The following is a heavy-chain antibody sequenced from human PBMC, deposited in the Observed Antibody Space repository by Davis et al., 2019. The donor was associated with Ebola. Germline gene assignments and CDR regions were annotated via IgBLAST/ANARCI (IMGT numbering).Heavy chain of an antibody. CDR1: GFTSNIFE. Sequence: GGSLRPSCQAPGFTSNIFEMHWVRQAPGRGLEWVAFVRSHGSDDHYADSVKGRFTISRDNSKNTLYLQMNSLRPEDTAVYYCARDSDDYCFDYWGQGTLVTVSS. D-gene: IGHD2-21*02. CDR3: ARDSDDYCFDY. CDR2: VRSHGSDD. J-gene: IGHJ4*02. V-gene: IGHV3-30*02.